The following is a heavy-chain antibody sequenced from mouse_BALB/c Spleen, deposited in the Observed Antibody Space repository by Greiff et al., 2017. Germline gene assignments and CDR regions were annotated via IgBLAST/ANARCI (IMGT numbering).Heavy chain of an antibody. J-gene: IGHJ2*01. CDR1: GYTFTSYW. D-gene: IGHD6-1*01. Sequence: QVQLQQPGAELVKPGASVKLSCKASGYTFTSYWMHWVKQRPGQGLEWIGEIDPSDSYTNYNQKFKGKATLTVDKSSSTAYMQLSSLTSEDSAVYYCARGSSGHRVYFDYWGQGTTLTVSS. CDR3: ARGSSGHRVYFDY. V-gene: IGHV1-69*02. CDR2: IDPSDSYT.